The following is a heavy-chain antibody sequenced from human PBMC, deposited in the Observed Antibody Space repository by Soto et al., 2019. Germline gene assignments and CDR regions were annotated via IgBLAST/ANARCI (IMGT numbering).Heavy chain of an antibody. V-gene: IGHV4-34*01. CDR3: ASQALNTAIFDY. Sequence: SETLSLTCAVYGGSFSDYYWSWIRQPPGKGLEWIGEVSHSGSTNSNPSLKSRVTISVDTSKKQFSLKLNSLTAADTAVYYCASQALNTAIFDYWGRGTLVTVSS. CDR2: VSHSGST. D-gene: IGHD2-2*02. J-gene: IGHJ4*02. CDR1: GGSFSDYY.